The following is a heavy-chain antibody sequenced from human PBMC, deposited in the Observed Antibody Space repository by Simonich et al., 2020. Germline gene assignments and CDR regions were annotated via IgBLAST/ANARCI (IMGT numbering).Heavy chain of an antibody. CDR1: GYSISSGYY. D-gene: IGHD1-26*01. Sequence: QLQLQESGPGLVKPSETLSLPCAVSGYSISSGYYWGWIRQPPGKGLEWIGGIYHSGCTYSNPSLKSRVTISVDTSKNQFSLKLGSVTAADTAVYYCARLAPGYSGSYPEYFQHWGQGTLVTVSS. CDR2: IYHSGCT. J-gene: IGHJ1*01. V-gene: IGHV4-38-2*01. CDR3: ARLAPGYSGSYPEYFQH.